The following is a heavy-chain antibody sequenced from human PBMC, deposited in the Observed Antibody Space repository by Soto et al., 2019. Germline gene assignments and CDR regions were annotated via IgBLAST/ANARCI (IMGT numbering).Heavy chain of an antibody. CDR2: INHSGST. V-gene: IGHV4-34*01. CDR3: ARGKNVLEWGIYYYYYYGMDV. Sequence: SETLSLTCAVYGGSFSGYYWSWIRQPPGTGLEWSGEINHSGSTNYNPSLKSRVTISVDTAKNQLSLKLSSVTAADTAVYYCARGKNVLEWGIYYYYYYGMDVWGQGTTVSASS. CDR1: GGSFSGYY. D-gene: IGHD3-3*01. J-gene: IGHJ6*02.